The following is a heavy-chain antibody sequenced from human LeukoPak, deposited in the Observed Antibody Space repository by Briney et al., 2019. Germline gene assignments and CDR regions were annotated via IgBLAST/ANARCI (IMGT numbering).Heavy chain of an antibody. D-gene: IGHD6-6*01. J-gene: IGHJ5*02. CDR1: GYSFTSYW. CDR3: ARQPIAARPHNWFDP. CDR2: IYPGDSDT. Sequence: GESLKISYKGSGYSFTSYWIGWVRQMPGKGLEWMGIIYPGDSDTRYSPSFQGQVTISADKSISTAYLQWSSLKASDTAMYYCARQPIAARPHNWFDPWGQGTLVTVSS. V-gene: IGHV5-51*01.